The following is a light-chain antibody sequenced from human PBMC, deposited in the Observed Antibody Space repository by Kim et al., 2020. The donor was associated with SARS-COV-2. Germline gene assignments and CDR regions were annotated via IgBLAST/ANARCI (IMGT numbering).Light chain of an antibody. CDR1: TGAVTSGNY. V-gene: IGLV7-43*01. Sequence: PGGTATPTCASNTGAVTSGNYRSWFQQKPGQEPRARIHSTTNKHAWTPARFSGSLLGGKAALTRSGVQPEDEADYYGLLYSSGPWVFGGGTQLTVL. J-gene: IGLJ3*02. CDR2: STT. CDR3: LLYSSGPWV.